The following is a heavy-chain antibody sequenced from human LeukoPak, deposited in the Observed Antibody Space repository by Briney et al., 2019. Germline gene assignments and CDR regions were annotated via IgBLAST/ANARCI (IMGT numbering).Heavy chain of an antibody. CDR3: ARDAAGPFDY. CDR1: GFTFSSYS. J-gene: IGHJ4*02. D-gene: IGHD6-13*01. V-gene: IGHV3-48*02. CDR2: ISSDSRTI. Sequence: GGSLRLSCAASGFTFSSYSMNWVRQAPGKGLEWVSYISSDSRTIYYADSVKGRFTISRDNAKNSLYLQMKSLRDEDTAVYYCARDAAGPFDYWGQGTLVTVSS.